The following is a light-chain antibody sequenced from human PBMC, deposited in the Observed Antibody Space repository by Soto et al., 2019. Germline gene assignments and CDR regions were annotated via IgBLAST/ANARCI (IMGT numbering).Light chain of an antibody. CDR1: QSVSSN. CDR2: AAS. V-gene: IGKV3-15*01. J-gene: IGKJ1*01. CDR3: QQYNNYPWT. Sequence: IVMTHSPATLSVSPWSRSAICFRASQSVSSNLAWYQQKPGQAPRLLIFAASTRATGIPARFSGSGSGTEFTLTISSLQSEDFATYYCQQYNNYPWTFGQGTKVDIK.